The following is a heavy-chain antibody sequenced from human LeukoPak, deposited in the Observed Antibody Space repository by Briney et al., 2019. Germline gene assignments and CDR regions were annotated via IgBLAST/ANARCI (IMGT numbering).Heavy chain of an antibody. Sequence: SETLSLTCTVSGVSVSSSNSYWGWIRQPPGKGLEWIGSIYYSGNTYYNASLKSQVSISIDTSKNQFSLRHTSVTAADTAVYYRARQTGSGLFILPGGQGTLVTVSS. CDR2: IYYSGNT. D-gene: IGHD3/OR15-3a*01. CDR3: ARQTGSGLFILP. J-gene: IGHJ4*02. V-gene: IGHV4-39*01. CDR1: GVSVSSSNSY.